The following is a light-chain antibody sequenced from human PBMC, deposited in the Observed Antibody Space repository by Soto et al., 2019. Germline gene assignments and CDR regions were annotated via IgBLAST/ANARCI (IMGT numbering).Light chain of an antibody. CDR1: QSVSSSY. CDR3: QQYGSSPIT. Sequence: EIVVTQSPGTLSLSRGERATLACRASQSVSSSYLASYQQKSGQAPRLLIYGASSRATGIPDRFSGRGSGTDFTLNISRLEPEDFAVYYCQQYGSSPITFGGGTKVEIK. CDR2: GAS. V-gene: IGKV3-20*01. J-gene: IGKJ4*01.